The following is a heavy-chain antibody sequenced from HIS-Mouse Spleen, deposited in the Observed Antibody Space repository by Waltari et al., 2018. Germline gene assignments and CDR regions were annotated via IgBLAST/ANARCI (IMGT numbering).Heavy chain of an antibody. Sequence: EVQLVESGGGLVQPGRSLRLSCGASGFTFDAYAMHWVRQAPGKGLEWVSGISWNSGSIGYADSVKGRFTISRDNAKNSLYLQMNSLRAEDTALYYCAREDWGLDYWGQGTLVTVSS. D-gene: IGHD7-27*01. CDR1: GFTFDAYA. V-gene: IGHV3-9*01. J-gene: IGHJ4*02. CDR3: AREDWGLDY. CDR2: ISWNSGSI.